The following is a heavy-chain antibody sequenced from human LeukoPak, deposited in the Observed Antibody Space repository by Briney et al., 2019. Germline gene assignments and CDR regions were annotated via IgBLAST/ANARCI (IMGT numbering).Heavy chain of an antibody. V-gene: IGHV4-34*01. CDR3: ARGPHYYDSSGYYFSRAFDI. D-gene: IGHD3-22*01. Sequence: SETLSLTCTVSGGSISSYYWSWIRQPPGKGPEWIGEINRSGSTNYNPSLKSRVTISVDTSKNQFSLNLSSVTAADTAVYYCARGPHYYDSSGYYFSRAFDIWGQGTMVTVSS. CDR2: INRSGST. J-gene: IGHJ3*02. CDR1: GGSISSYY.